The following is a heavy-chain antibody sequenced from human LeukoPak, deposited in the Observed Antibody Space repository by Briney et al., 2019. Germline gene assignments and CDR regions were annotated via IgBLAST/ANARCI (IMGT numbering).Heavy chain of an antibody. J-gene: IGHJ4*02. CDR1: GGSFSGYY. D-gene: IGHD3-3*01. Sequence: SETLSLTXAVYGGSFSGYYWTWIRQPPGKGLEWIGEITHSGRTNYNPSLKSRVTTSVHTSKNQFSLKLRSVTAADTAVYYCARASPIFGVIILDGRQMKYYFDYWGQGTLVTVSS. V-gene: IGHV4-34*01. CDR3: ARASPIFGVIILDGRQMKYYFDY. CDR2: ITHSGRT.